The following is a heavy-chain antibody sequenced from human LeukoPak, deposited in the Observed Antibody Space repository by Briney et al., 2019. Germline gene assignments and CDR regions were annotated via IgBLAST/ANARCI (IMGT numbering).Heavy chain of an antibody. CDR3: ARGKGIAARPSNWFDP. CDR1: GFTFSSYW. J-gene: IGHJ5*02. Sequence: GGSLRLSCAASGFTFSSYWMHWVRQAPGKGLVWVSRINSDGSSTRYADSVKGRFTISRDNAKNTLYLQMNSLRAEDTAVYYCARGKGIAARPSNWFDPWGQGTLVTVSS. V-gene: IGHV3-74*01. D-gene: IGHD6-6*01. CDR2: INSDGSST.